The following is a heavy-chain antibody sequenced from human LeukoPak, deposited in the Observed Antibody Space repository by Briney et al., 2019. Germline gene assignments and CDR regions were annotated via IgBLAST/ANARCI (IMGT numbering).Heavy chain of an antibody. CDR1: GYTFTGYY. CDR3: AIPILWELRVANSWFDP. CDR2: INPNSGGT. Sequence: ASVKVSCKASGYTFTGYYMHWVRQAPGQGLEWMGWINPNSGGTNYAQKFQGRVTMTRDTSISTAYMELSRLRSDDTAVYYCAIPILWELRVANSWFDPWGQGTLVTVSS. V-gene: IGHV1-2*02. J-gene: IGHJ5*02. D-gene: IGHD1-26*01.